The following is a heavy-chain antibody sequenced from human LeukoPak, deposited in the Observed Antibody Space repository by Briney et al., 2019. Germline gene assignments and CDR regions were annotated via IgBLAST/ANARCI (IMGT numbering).Heavy chain of an antibody. CDR1: GGTFSSYA. V-gene: IGHV1-69*04. J-gene: IGHJ4*02. CDR3: ASGLMVRGRAFDY. Sequence: ASVKVSCKASGGTFSSYAISWVRQAPGQGLEWMGRIIPILGIANYAQKFQGRVTITADKSTSTAYMELSSLRSEDTAVYYCASGLMVRGRAFDYWGQGTLVTVSS. D-gene: IGHD3-10*01. CDR2: IIPILGIA.